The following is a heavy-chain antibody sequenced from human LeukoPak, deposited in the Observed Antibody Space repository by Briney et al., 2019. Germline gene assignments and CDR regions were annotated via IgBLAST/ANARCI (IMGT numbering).Heavy chain of an antibody. Sequence: GGSLRLSCAASGFTVSSNYMSWVRQAPGKGLEWVSVIYSGGSTYYTDSVKGRFTISRDNSKNTLYLQMNSLRAEDTAVYYCARDSSLDGYNQFDYWGQGTLVTVSS. J-gene: IGHJ4*02. V-gene: IGHV3-53*01. CDR2: IYSGGST. CDR3: ARDSSLDGYNQFDY. CDR1: GFTVSSNY. D-gene: IGHD5-24*01.